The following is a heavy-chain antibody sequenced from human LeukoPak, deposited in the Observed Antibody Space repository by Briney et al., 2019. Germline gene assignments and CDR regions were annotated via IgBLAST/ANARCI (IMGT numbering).Heavy chain of an antibody. Sequence: GGSLRLSCAASGFTFSSYSMDWVRQAPGKGLEWVSSISSSSSYIYYGDSVKGRFTISRDNAKNSLYLQMNSLRAEDTAVYYCARDGAVTNGRYFDYWGQGTLVTVSS. CDR3: ARDGAVTNGRYFDY. D-gene: IGHD4-17*01. CDR1: GFTFSSYS. J-gene: IGHJ4*02. CDR2: ISSSSSYI. V-gene: IGHV3-21*01.